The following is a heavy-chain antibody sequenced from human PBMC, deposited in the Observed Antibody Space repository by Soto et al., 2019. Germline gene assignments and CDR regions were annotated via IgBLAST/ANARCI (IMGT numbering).Heavy chain of an antibody. V-gene: IGHV1-2*04. CDR1: GYTFTGYY. J-gene: IGHJ4*02. CDR2: INPNSGGT. CDR3: ARGDAATVASYYFDY. Sequence: GASVKVSCKASGYTFTGYYMHWVRQAPGQGLEWMGWINPNSGGTNYAQKFQGWVTMTRDTSISTAYMELSRLRSDDTAVYYCARGDAATVASYYFDYWGQGTLVTVSS. D-gene: IGHD2-2*01.